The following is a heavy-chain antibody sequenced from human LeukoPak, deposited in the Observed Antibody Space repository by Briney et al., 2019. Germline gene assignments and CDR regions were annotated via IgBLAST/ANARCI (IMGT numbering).Heavy chain of an antibody. Sequence: SETLSLTCAVYGGSFSNYYWSWIRQPPGKGLEWIGEINHSGSTNYNPSLKSRVTISVDMAKNQFSLKLSSVTAADTAVYYCRIVVVRGIDYWGQGTLVTVSS. CDR2: INHSGST. J-gene: IGHJ4*02. CDR3: RIVVVRGIDY. CDR1: GGSFSNYY. D-gene: IGHD2-15*01. V-gene: IGHV4-34*01.